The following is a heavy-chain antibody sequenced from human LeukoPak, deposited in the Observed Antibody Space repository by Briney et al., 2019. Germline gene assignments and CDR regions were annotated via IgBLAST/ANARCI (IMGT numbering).Heavy chain of an antibody. CDR2: IYHSGST. CDR1: GYSISSGYY. Sequence: PSETLSLTCTVSGYSISSGYYWGWIRQPPGKGLEWIGSIYHSGSTYYNPSLKSRVTISVDTSKNQFSLKLSSVTAADTAVYYCASPRRVRFLDWLLYHYWGQGTLVTVSS. D-gene: IGHD3-3*01. J-gene: IGHJ4*02. CDR3: ASPRRVRFLDWLLYHY. V-gene: IGHV4-38-2*02.